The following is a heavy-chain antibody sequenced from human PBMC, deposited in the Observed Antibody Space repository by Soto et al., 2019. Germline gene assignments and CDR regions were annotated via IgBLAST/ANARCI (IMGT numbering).Heavy chain of an antibody. V-gene: IGHV4-39*01. CDR3: ARSSDILTGYYKRPEYYFDY. CDR1: GGSISSSSYY. D-gene: IGHD3-9*01. CDR2: IYYSGST. J-gene: IGHJ4*02. Sequence: SETLSLTCTDSGGSISSSSYYWGWIRQTPGKGLEWIGSIYYSGSTYYNPSLKSRVTISVDTSKNQFSLKLSSVTAADTAVYYCARSSDILTGYYKRPEYYFDYWGQGTLVTVS.